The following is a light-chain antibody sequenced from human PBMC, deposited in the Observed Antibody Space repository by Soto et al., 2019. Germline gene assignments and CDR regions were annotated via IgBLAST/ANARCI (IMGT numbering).Light chain of an antibody. CDR1: SSDVGGYNY. CDR3: SSFTNTSTRYA. J-gene: IGLJ1*01. Sequence: QSVLTQPASVSGSPGQSITISCTGTSSDVGGYNYVSWFQHHPGKAPKLIIYEVSYRPSGVSARFSGSKSGDTASLTISGLQADDEADYYCSSFTNTSTRYAFGTGTKLTVL. CDR2: EVS. V-gene: IGLV2-14*01.